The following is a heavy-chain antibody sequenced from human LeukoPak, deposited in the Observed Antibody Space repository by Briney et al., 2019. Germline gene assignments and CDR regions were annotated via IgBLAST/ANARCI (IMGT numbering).Heavy chain of an antibody. V-gene: IGHV3-53*01. Sequence: PGGSLRLSCAASGFTVSSNYMSWVRQAPGKGLEWVSVIYSGGSTYYADSVKGRFTISRDNAKNSLYLQMNSLRAEDTAVYYCARDRRSGLSSRKPYWGQGTLVTVSS. CDR3: ARDRRSGLSSRKPY. D-gene: IGHD5-12*01. CDR2: IYSGGST. J-gene: IGHJ4*02. CDR1: GFTVSSNY.